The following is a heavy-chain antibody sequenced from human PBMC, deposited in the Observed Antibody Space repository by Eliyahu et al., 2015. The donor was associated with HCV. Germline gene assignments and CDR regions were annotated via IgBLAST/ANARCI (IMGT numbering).Heavy chain of an antibody. J-gene: IGHJ3*02. Sequence: QVQLQESGPGLVRPSETLSLVCTXSGGSISSHXWSWVRQTPEKGLEWLAYVHYTGSSNHNPSVEGRVSILVDTSKNQYSLTLRSVTAADTALYFCARGRNPIVADDGFDIWGPGTLVTVSS. V-gene: IGHV4-59*11. D-gene: IGHD5-12*01. CDR2: VHYTGSS. CDR1: GGSISSHX. CDR3: ARGRNPIVADDGFDI.